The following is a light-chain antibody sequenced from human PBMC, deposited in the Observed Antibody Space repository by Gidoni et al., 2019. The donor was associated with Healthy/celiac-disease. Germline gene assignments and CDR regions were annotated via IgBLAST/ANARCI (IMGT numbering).Light chain of an antibody. CDR1: QSISSW. CDR3: QQYNSYLLT. Sequence: DIQMTQSPSTLSAAVGDRVTITCRASQSISSWLAWYQQKPGKAPKLLIYDASSLESGVPSRFSGSGSGTEFTLTISSLQPDDFATYYCQQYNSYLLTFGGGTKVEIK. V-gene: IGKV1-5*01. J-gene: IGKJ4*01. CDR2: DAS.